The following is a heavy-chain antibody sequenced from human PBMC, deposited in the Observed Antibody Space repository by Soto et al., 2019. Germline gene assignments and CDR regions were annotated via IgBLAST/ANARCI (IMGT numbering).Heavy chain of an antibody. CDR3: ARDVTGRDIFTGLPNRYFDL. J-gene: IGHJ2*01. Sequence: QMQLVESGGGLVKPGGSLRLSCTASGFTFSDYYMTWIRQAPGKGLEWVSYMSGSINYGNTADSVRGRFTISRDNANNSLFLQMNNLRAEDTALYYCARDVTGRDIFTGLPNRYFDLWGRGTVVSVSS. D-gene: IGHD3-9*01. CDR2: MSGSINYG. V-gene: IGHV3-11*06. CDR1: GFTFSDYY.